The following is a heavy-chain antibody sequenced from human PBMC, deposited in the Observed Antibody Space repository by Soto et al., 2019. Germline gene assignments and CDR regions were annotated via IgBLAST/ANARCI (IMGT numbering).Heavy chain of an antibody. CDR1: GFTFSSYA. CDR3: AKDPGQKIVVVVAANY. V-gene: IGHV3-23*01. CDR2: ISGSGGST. D-gene: IGHD2-15*01. J-gene: IGHJ4*02. Sequence: GGSLRLSCAASGFTFSSYAMSWVRQAPGKGLEWVSAISGSGGSTYYAGSVKGRFTISRDNSKNTLYLQMNSLRAEDTAVYYCAKDPGQKIVVVVAANYWGQGTLVTVSS.